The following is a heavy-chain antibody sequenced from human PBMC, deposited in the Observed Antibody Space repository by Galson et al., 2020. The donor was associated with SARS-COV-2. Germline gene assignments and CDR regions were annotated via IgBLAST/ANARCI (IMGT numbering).Heavy chain of an antibody. CDR2: ISRNGGSSNGGST. CDR3: ATDGPEIAMVG. Sequence: TGGSLRLSCEASGFTVSSYPMHWVRQAPGKGLEYVSGISRNGGSSNGGSTYYANSVKGRFTISRDNAKNTLYLQMGSLRAEDMGVYYCATDGPEIAMVGWGQGTLVTVSS. V-gene: IGHV3-64*01. D-gene: IGHD5-18*01. CDR1: GFTVSSYP. J-gene: IGHJ4*02.